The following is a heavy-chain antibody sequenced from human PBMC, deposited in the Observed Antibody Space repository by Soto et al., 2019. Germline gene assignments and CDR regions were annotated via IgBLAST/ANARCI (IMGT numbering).Heavy chain of an antibody. J-gene: IGHJ6*02. CDR2: IYYSGST. CDR3: ARVVTATGYDYGMDV. D-gene: IGHD2-21*02. V-gene: IGHV4-59*01. CDR1: GGSISSYY. Sequence: SETLSLTCTVSGGSISSYYWSWIRQPPGKGLEWIGYIYYSGSTNYNPSLKSRVTISVDTTKNQFPLKLSSVTAADTAVYYCARVVTATGYDYGMDVWGQGTTVTVSS.